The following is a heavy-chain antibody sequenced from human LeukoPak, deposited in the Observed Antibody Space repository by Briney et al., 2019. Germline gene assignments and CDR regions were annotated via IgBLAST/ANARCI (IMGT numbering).Heavy chain of an antibody. CDR3: ARTPLGYCSSTSCYSDY. CDR1: GYSFTSYW. V-gene: IGHV5-51*01. CDR2: IYPGDSDT. D-gene: IGHD2-2*01. J-gene: IGHJ4*02. Sequence: GESLKISCKGSGYSFTSYWIGWVRQMPGEGLEWMGIIYPGDSDTRYSPSFQGQVIISADKSISTAYLQWSSLKASDTAMYYCARTPLGYCSSTSCYSDYWGQGTLVTVSS.